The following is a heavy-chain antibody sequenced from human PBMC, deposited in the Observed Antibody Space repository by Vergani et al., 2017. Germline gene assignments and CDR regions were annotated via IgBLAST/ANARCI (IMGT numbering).Heavy chain of an antibody. CDR3: ARPLQCRVDYYYMDV. CDR1: GGPIRSNNYY. Sequence: QLQLQESGPGLVKPSETLSLTCSVSGGPIRSNNYYWGWIRQPPGKGLEWIGIINYSGSTYYNPSLKSRVTISVDTSKNQLSLKLSSVTAADTAVYYCARPLQCRVDYYYMDVWGKGTTVTVSS. CDR2: INYSGST. D-gene: IGHD2-15*01. V-gene: IGHV4-39*01. J-gene: IGHJ6*03.